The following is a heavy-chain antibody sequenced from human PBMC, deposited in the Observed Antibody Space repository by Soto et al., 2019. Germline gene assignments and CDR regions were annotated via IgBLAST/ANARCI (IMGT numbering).Heavy chain of an antibody. Sequence: PGGSLRLSCAATGFTFTSLWMYWIRQAPGEGLEWLSGINENNGGTTDFAAPVKGRFAISRDDSKNMVYLEMNSLQAEDTAMYYCTTDFYISCIIVRVVYWGHRPLVT. J-gene: IGHJ4*01. V-gene: IGHV3-15*07. CDR1: GFTFTSLW. D-gene: IGHD3-9*01. CDR2: INENNGGTT. CDR3: TTDFYISCIIVRVVY.